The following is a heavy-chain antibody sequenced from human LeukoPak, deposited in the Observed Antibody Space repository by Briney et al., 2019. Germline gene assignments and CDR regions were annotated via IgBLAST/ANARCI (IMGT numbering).Heavy chain of an antibody. Sequence: SETLSLTCAVSGDSFSSHYWTWIRQPPGRGLEWIGYISYIGTTNYNPSLKSRVSISIDTSKNQFSLRLSSVTTADTAVYYCARDLVTVTKGFDIWGLGTMDSVSS. CDR2: ISYIGTT. V-gene: IGHV4-59*11. CDR1: GDSFSSHY. J-gene: IGHJ3*02. CDR3: ARDLVTVTKGFDI. D-gene: IGHD4-17*01.